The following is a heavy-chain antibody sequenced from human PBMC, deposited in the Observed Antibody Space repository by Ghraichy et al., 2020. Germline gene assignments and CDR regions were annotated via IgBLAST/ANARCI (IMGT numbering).Heavy chain of an antibody. D-gene: IGHD3-22*01. Sequence: SETLSLTCTVSGGSISSGGYYWSWIRQHPGKGLEWIGYIYYSGSTYYNPSLKSRVTISVDTSKNQFSLKLSSVTAADTAVYYCAREPSRTYYYDSSGYNSRWFDHWGQGTLVTVSS. CDR1: GGSISSGGYY. J-gene: IGHJ5*02. CDR3: AREPSRTYYYDSSGYNSRWFDH. V-gene: IGHV4-31*03. CDR2: IYYSGST.